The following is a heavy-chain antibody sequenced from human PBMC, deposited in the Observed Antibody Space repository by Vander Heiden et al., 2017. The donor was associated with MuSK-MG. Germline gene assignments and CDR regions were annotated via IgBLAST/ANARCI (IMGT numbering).Heavy chain of an antibody. V-gene: IGHV1-69*01. CDR1: GGTFSSYA. CDR3: ARSPPYYYDSIGYYPYYYYGMDV. Sequence: QVQLVQSGAEVKKPGSSVKVSCKASGGTFSSYAISWVRQAPGQGLEWMGGIIPIFGTANYAQKFQGRVTMTADESTSTAYMELSSLRSEDTAVYYCARSPPYYYDSIGYYPYYYYGMDVWGQGTTVTVSS. CDR2: IIPIFGTA. D-gene: IGHD3-22*01. J-gene: IGHJ6*02.